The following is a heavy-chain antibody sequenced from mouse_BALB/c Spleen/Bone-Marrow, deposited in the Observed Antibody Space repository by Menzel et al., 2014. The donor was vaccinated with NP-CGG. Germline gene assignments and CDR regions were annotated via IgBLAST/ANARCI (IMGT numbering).Heavy chain of an antibody. Sequence: EVQGVESGGGLVQPGGSLNLACVASGFDFGRYWMSWARQAPGKGLEWIGEINPGSRTINYSPSLKDKFIISRDNGKNTLYLQMSKVRSEDSAPYFCARLWLYASHDNWGEGTTLTVSS. CDR1: GFDFGRYW. D-gene: IGHD1-1*01. V-gene: IGHV4-2*02. CDR2: INPGSRTI. CDR3: ARLWLYASHDN. J-gene: IGHJ2*01.